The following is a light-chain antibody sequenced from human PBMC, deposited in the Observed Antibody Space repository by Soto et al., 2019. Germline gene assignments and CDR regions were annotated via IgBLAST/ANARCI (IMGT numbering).Light chain of an antibody. V-gene: IGLV3-21*04. J-gene: IGLJ2*01. Sequence: SCELTQPPSVSVAPGKTAKITCWGNNIGSKSVHWYQQKPGQAPVLVIYHDSARPSGIPERFSGSNSGNTATLTISRVEAGDEADYYCHVWDSSSDHVVFGGGTKLTVL. CDR1: NIGSKS. CDR3: HVWDSSSDHVV. CDR2: HDS.